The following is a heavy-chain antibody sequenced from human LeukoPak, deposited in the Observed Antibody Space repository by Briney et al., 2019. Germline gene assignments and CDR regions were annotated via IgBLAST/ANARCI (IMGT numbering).Heavy chain of an antibody. D-gene: IGHD6-6*01. CDR1: GFTFISYW. J-gene: IGHJ6*03. CDR3: ARADSSIAARLSRSSIFNYYYYMDV. V-gene: IGHV3-7*01. Sequence: GGSLRLSCAASGFTFISYWMSWVRQAPGKGLEWVANIKQDGSEKYYVDSVKGRFTISRDNAKNSLYLQMNSLRAEDTAVYYCARADSSIAARLSRSSIFNYYYYMDVWGKGTTVTISS. CDR2: IKQDGSEK.